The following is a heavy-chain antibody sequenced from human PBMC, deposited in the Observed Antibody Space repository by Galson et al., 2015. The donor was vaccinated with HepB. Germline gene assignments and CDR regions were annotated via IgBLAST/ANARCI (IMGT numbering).Heavy chain of an antibody. CDR1: GFTFSSYA. Sequence: SLRLSCAASGFTFSSYAMSWVRQAPGKGLEWVSAISGSGGSTYYADSVKGRFTISRDNSKNTLYLQMNSLRAEDTAVYYCAKDRNYDFWSGYLDYWGQGTLVTVSS. CDR3: AKDRNYDFWSGYLDY. CDR2: ISGSGGST. V-gene: IGHV3-23*01. J-gene: IGHJ4*02. D-gene: IGHD3-3*01.